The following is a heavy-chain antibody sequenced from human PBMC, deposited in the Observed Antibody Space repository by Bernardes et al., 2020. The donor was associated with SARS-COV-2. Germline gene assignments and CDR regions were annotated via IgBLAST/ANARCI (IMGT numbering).Heavy chain of an antibody. CDR3: ARDERGYCSSTSCSLYYYYYMDV. CDR1: GFTFSSYS. CDR2: ISSSSSYI. V-gene: IGHV3-21*01. Sequence: GGSLRLSCAASGFTFSSYSMYWVRQAPGKGLEWVSSISSSSSYIYYADSVKGRFTISRDNAKNSLYLQMNSLRAEDTAVYYCARDERGYCSSTSCSLYYYYYMDVGGKGITVTVSS. D-gene: IGHD2-2*01. J-gene: IGHJ6*03.